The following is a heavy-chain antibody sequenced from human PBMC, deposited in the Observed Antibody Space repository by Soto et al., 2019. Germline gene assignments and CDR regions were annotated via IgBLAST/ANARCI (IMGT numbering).Heavy chain of an antibody. V-gene: IGHV3-21*01. CDR3: ARDCTNGVCYSGVDY. J-gene: IGHJ4*02. CDR2: ISSSSSYI. Sequence: EVQLVESGGGLVKPGGSLRLSCAASGFTFSSYSMNWVRQAPGKGLEWVSSISSSSSYIYYADSVKGRFTIARDSAKNSLYLQMNSLRAEDTAVYYCARDCTNGVCYSGVDYWGQGTLVTVSS. D-gene: IGHD2-8*01. CDR1: GFTFSSYS.